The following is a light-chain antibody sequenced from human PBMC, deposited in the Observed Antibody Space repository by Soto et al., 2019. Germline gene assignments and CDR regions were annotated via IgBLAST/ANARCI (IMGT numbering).Light chain of an antibody. J-gene: IGLJ1*01. Sequence: SVLTQPPSVSVAPVHRVTISRTGSSSNIGAGYDVPWYQQRPGTAPKLLIFGNINRPSGVPDRFSGSKSGTTASLAITGLQAEDEGDYYCQSYDSTLSARYVFGTGTKVTVL. CDR1: SSNIGAGYD. CDR3: QSYDSTLSARYV. V-gene: IGLV1-40*01. CDR2: GNI.